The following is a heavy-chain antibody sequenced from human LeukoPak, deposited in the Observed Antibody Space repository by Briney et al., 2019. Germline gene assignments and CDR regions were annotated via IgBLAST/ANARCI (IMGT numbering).Heavy chain of an antibody. CDR2: IYYSGST. CDR1: GGSISSSSYY. V-gene: IGHV4-39*01. CDR3: ASRTVTTRYFDY. D-gene: IGHD4-17*01. J-gene: IGHJ4*02. Sequence: NPSETLSLTCTVSGGSISSSSYYWGWIRQPPGKGLEWIGSIYYSGSTYYNPSLKSRVTISVDTSKNQFSLKLSSVTAADTAVYYCASRTVTTRYFDYWGQGTLVTVSS.